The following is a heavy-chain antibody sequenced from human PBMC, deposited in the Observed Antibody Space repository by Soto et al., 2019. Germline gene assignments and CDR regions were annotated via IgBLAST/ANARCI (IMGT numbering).Heavy chain of an antibody. J-gene: IGHJ3*02. CDR2: ISGSGGST. CDR1: GFTFSSYA. D-gene: IGHD3-16*01. Sequence: EVQLLESGGGLVQPGGSLRLSCAASGFTFSSYAMSWVRQAPGKGLEWVSAISGSGGSTYYADSVKGRFTISRDNSKNPLYLQMNSLRAEDTAVYYCAKWGGVVPGAFDIWGQGTMVTVSS. V-gene: IGHV3-23*01. CDR3: AKWGGVVPGAFDI.